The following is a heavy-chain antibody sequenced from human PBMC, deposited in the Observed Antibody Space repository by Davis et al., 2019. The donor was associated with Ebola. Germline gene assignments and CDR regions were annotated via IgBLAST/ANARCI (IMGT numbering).Heavy chain of an antibody. CDR1: GFTFSTYG. Sequence: GESLKISCAASGFTFSTYGIHWVRQAPGKGLEWVAVISSDGNNKHYADSVKGRFTISRDISKNTLYLQMNSLRPEDTAVYYCARENYVSGSFSFDYWGQGTLVTVSS. J-gene: IGHJ4*02. CDR3: ARENYVSGSFSFDY. CDR2: ISSDGNNK. D-gene: IGHD3-10*01. V-gene: IGHV3-30*19.